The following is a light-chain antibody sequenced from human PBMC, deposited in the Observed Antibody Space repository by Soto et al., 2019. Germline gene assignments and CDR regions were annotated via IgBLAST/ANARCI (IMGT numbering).Light chain of an antibody. Sequence: DIQMNQCPYSLSASVGDRVTITCRSSQSISNWLAWYQQKPGKAPKLLIYKASTLKSGVPSRFSGSGSGTEFTLTISSLQPDDCATYYCQHYNSYSEAVGQETK. CDR2: KAS. J-gene: IGKJ1*01. CDR1: QSISNW. V-gene: IGKV1-5*03. CDR3: QHYNSYSEA.